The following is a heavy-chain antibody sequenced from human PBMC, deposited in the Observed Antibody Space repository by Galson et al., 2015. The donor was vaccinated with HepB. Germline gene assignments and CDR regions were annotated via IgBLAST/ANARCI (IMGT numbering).Heavy chain of an antibody. Sequence: SLRLSCAASGFTVSSNYITWVRQPPGKGLEWVSNFYSGGITYYADSVKGRFTISRDNSKNTLDLRMNSLRAEDTAVYYCAVLRPSHYYAMDVWGQGTTVTVSS. V-gene: IGHV3-66*01. CDR3: AVLRPSHYYAMDV. CDR1: GFTVSSNY. CDR2: FYSGGIT. D-gene: IGHD3-3*01. J-gene: IGHJ6*02.